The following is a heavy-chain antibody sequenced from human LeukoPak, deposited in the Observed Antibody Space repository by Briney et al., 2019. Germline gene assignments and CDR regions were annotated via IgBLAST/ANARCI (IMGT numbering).Heavy chain of an antibody. CDR1: GFTFSSYA. J-gene: IGHJ3*01. CDR3: ANRPRDTSGYYLGAFDG. D-gene: IGHD3-22*01. V-gene: IGHV3-23*01. CDR2: ISASGGDT. Sequence: PAGGSLRLSCAASGFTFSSYAMTWVRQAPGKGLEWVSAISASGGDTYYADSVKGRFTISRDNSKNTLYLHMSSLRAEDTAVYFCANRPRDTSGYYLGAFDGWGQGTTVTVSS.